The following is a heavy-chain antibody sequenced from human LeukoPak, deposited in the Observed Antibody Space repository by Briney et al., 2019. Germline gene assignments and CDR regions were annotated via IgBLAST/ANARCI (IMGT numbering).Heavy chain of an antibody. CDR2: ISSTSSYI. J-gene: IGHJ4*02. D-gene: IGHD2-21*02. CDR3: MVTHPQHYYFDY. CDR1: GFSFSNYS. Sequence: GGSLRLSCAASGFSFSNYSMNWVRQAPGKGLEWVSSISSTSSYIYYADSVKGRFTISRDNAKNSLYLQLNSLRAEDTAVYRCMVTHPQHYYFDYWGQGTLVTVSS. V-gene: IGHV3-21*01.